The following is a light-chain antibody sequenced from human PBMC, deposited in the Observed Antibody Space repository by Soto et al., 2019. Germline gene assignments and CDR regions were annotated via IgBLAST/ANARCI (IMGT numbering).Light chain of an antibody. CDR3: QHYNSYSEA. J-gene: IGKJ1*01. CDR2: DAS. Sequence: DIQLTQSPSTLSASVGDRVTITCRASQRMTSWLAWYQQKPGKAPKVLIYDASSLEGGVPSRFSGSESGTEFTLTISSLQPDDFATYYCQHYNSYSEAFGQGTKVDIK. CDR1: QRMTSW. V-gene: IGKV1-5*01.